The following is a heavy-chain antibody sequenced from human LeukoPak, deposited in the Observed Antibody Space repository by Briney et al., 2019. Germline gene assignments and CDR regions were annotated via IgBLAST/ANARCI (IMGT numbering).Heavy chain of an antibody. V-gene: IGHV3-23*01. CDR1: GFTFSGYA. CDR2: ISGSGGST. J-gene: IGHJ3*02. Sequence: GGSLRLSCAASGFTFSGYAMSWVRQAPGKGLEWVSAISGSGGSTYYADSVKGRFTISRDNAKNSLYLQMNSLRAEDTALYYCAKDMGRITAGSAFDIWGQGTMVTVSS. CDR3: AKDMGRITAGSAFDI. D-gene: IGHD3-10*01.